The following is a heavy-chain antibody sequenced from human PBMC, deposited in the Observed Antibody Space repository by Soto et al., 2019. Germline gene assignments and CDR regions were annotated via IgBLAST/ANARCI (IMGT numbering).Heavy chain of an antibody. Sequence: QVQLQESGPGLVKPSGTLSLTCSVSGGSMTSYYWSWIRQPPGTGLEWIGDIYYSGSTNYNPSLQSRVTISVDTSKNHFSLNLSSVTAADTAVYYCARRVTSWGWFDPWGQGNLVTVSS. CDR1: GGSMTSYY. D-gene: IGHD4-17*01. CDR3: ARRVTSWGWFDP. J-gene: IGHJ5*02. V-gene: IGHV4-59*01. CDR2: IYYSGST.